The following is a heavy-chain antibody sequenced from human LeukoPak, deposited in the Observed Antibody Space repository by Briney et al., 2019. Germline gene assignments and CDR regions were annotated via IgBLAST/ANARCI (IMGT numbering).Heavy chain of an antibody. J-gene: IGHJ4*02. Sequence: PSETLSLTCTVSGGSISSSNYYWGWIRQPPGKGLEWIGSIYYSGSTYYNPSLKSRVTISVDTSKNQFSLKLSSVTAADTAVYYCARASTHPQSYYLDYWGQGTLVTVSS. CDR3: ARASTHPQSYYLDY. D-gene: IGHD3-10*01. CDR2: IYYSGST. V-gene: IGHV4-39*07. CDR1: GGSISSSNYY.